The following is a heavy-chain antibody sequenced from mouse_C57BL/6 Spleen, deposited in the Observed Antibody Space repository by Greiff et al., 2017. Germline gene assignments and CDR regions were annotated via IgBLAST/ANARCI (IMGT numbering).Heavy chain of an antibody. CDR3: ARGGVTTRYFDV. J-gene: IGHJ1*03. CDR1: GFTFSSYA. CDR2: ISDGGSYT. Sequence: EVKLEESGGGLVKPGGSLKLSCAASGFTFSSYAMSWVRQTPEKRLEWVATISDGGSYTYYPDNVKGRFTISRDNAKNNLYLQMSHLKSEDPAMYYCARGGVTTRYFDVWGTGTTVTVSS. V-gene: IGHV5-4*03. D-gene: IGHD2-2*01.